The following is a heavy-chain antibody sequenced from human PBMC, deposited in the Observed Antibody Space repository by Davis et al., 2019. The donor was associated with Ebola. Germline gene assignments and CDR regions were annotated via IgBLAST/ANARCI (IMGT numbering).Heavy chain of an antibody. J-gene: IGHJ6*02. CDR3: ARNYDFWSGYRSHYGMDV. CDR2: INHSGST. V-gene: IGHV4-34*01. D-gene: IGHD3-3*01. CDR1: GGSFSGYY. Sequence: MPSETLSLTCAVYGGSFSGYYWSWIRQPPGKGLEWIGEINHSGSTNYNPSLKSRVTISVDTSKNQFSLKLSSVTAADTAVYYCARNYDFWSGYRSHYGMDVWGQGTTVTVSS.